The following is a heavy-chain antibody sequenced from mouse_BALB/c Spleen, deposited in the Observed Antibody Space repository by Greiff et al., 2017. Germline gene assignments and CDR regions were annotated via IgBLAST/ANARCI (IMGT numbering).Heavy chain of an antibody. CDR2: IDPSDSYT. CDR1: GYTFTSYW. J-gene: IGHJ3*01. Sequence: QVQLQQPGAELVKPGASVKLSCKASGYTFTSYWMHWVKQRPGQGLEWIGEIDPSDSYTNYNQKFKGKATLTVDKSSSTAYMQLSSLTSEDSAVYYCAGTTASFAYWGQGTLVTVSA. D-gene: IGHD1-1*01. CDR3: AGTTASFAY. V-gene: IGHV1-69*02.